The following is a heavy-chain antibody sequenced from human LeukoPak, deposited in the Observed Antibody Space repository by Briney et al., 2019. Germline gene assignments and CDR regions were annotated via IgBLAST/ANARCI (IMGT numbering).Heavy chain of an antibody. V-gene: IGHV4-31*03. CDR3: ATQNITMVRGVTKAFDI. Sequence: PSETLSLTCTVSGGSISSGGYYWSWIRQHPGKGLEWIGYIYYSGSTYYNPSLKSRVTISVDTSKNQFSLKLSSVTAADTAVYYCATQNITMVRGVTKAFDIWGQGTMVTVSS. J-gene: IGHJ3*02. D-gene: IGHD3-10*01. CDR2: IYYSGST. CDR1: GGSISSGGYY.